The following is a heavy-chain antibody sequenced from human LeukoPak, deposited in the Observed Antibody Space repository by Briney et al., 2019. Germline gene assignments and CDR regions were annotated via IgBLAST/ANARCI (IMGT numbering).Heavy chain of an antibody. CDR1: GYTFTSYW. J-gene: IGHJ4*02. D-gene: IGHD3-22*01. V-gene: IGHV5-10-1*01. CDR2: IDPSDSYT. Sequence: GESLKISCQGFGYTFTSYWISWVRQMPGKGLEWMGRIDPSDSYTNYSPSFQGHVTISADKSISTAYLQWSSLKASDTAMYYCATSSNPDSSSLDYWGQGTLVTVSS. CDR3: ATSSNPDSSSLDY.